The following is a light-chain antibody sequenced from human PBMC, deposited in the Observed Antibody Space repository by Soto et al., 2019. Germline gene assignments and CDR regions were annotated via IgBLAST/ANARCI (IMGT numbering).Light chain of an antibody. Sequence: DVQMTQSPSSVSASVGDSVTITCRASQGIANYLSWFQQKPGKAPKALIYATSTLQTGVPSRFRGSGSGTDFTLTISSLQSEDFATYYCQQYNSYPITFGQGTRLEMK. V-gene: IGKV1-16*01. CDR2: ATS. CDR3: QQYNSYPIT. CDR1: QGIANY. J-gene: IGKJ5*01.